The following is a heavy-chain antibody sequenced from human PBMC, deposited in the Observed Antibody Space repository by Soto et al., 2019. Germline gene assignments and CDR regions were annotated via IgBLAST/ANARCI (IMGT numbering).Heavy chain of an antibody. CDR3: ARHYGYYSHYMDV. CDR2: IYYSGST. CDR1: GDSISNNNLY. J-gene: IGHJ6*03. Sequence: SETLALTCTVSGDSISNNNLYWGWIRQPPGKGLEWIGSIYYSGSTYYNPSLKSRVTISVDTSNNQLSLKLSSVTAADTAVYYCARHYGYYSHYMDVWTKGTTVTVSS. V-gene: IGHV4-39*01. D-gene: IGHD3-10*01.